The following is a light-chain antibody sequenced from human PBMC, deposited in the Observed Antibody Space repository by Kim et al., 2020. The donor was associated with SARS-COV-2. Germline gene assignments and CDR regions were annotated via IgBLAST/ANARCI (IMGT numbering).Light chain of an antibody. V-gene: IGLV2-14*03. Sequence: WIITTSTGSSSDVGGTNYVSWCQQHPGNAPTIMIFDVSNRPSGIFHRFSGATYGNTAALTISALQAEDEADYYCSSYSRSSTTYVFGTGTKVTVL. J-gene: IGLJ1*01. CDR3: SSYSRSSTTYV. CDR1: SSDVGGTNY. CDR2: DVS.